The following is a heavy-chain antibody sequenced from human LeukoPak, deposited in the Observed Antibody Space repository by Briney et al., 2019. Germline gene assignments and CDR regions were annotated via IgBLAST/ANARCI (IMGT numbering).Heavy chain of an antibody. CDR2: IYYSGST. Sequence: TSETLSLTCTVSGGSISSSSYYWGWIRQPPGKWLEWIGSIYYSGSTYSNPSLKSRVTISVDTSKNQFSLKLSSVTAADTAVYYCATPRRYSYVIEYFDYWGQGTLVTVSS. CDR3: ATPRRYSYVIEYFDY. D-gene: IGHD5-18*01. V-gene: IGHV4-39*01. J-gene: IGHJ4*02. CDR1: GGSISSSSYY.